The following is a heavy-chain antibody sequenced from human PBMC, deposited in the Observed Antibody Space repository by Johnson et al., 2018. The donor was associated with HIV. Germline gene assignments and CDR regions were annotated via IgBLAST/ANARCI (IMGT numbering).Heavy chain of an antibody. CDR1: RFTFSTYA. CDR3: TRLYSSGWYGSAFDI. D-gene: IGHD6-19*01. J-gene: IGHJ3*02. V-gene: IGHV3-64*01. Sequence: EVQLVESGGGLVQPGGSLRLSCAASRFTFSTYAMHWVRQAPGKGLEYVSGVSSNGGKTYYANSVKGRFTISRDNSKNTLYLQMNSLKTEDTAVYYCTRLYSSGWYGSAFDIWGQGTMVTVSS. CDR2: VSSNGGKT.